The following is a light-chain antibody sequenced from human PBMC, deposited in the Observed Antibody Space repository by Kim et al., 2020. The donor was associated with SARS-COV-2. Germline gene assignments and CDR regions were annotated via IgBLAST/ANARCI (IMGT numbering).Light chain of an antibody. V-gene: IGLV2-8*01. CDR3: NSYAGSNNWV. J-gene: IGLJ3*02. CDR1: SNDVGGYNY. CDR2: DVN. Sequence: GQSVTISCTGTSNDVGGYNYLSWYQQHPGKAPKLMIYDVNKRPSGVPDRFSGSKSGNTASLTVSGLQAEDEAYYYCNSYAGSNNWVFGGGTRLTVL.